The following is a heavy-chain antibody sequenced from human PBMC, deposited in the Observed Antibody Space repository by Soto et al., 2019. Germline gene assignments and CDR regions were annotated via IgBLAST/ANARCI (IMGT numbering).Heavy chain of an antibody. V-gene: IGHV1-46*01. D-gene: IGHD2-15*01. CDR1: GYIFINYY. CDR3: ARGLVVVGATGQPDGMYF. J-gene: IGHJ6*02. CDR2: INPSGFGA. Sequence: ASVKVSCKASGYIFINYYIHWVRQAPGQGLEWMGIINPSGFGATYAQKFQGRVTMTRDTSTSTVYMDLTSLRSEDTAVYFCARGLVVVGATGQPDGMYFWGQGTTATVSS.